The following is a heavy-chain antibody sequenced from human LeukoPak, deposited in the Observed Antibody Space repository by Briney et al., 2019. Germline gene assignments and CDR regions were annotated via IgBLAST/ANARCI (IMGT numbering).Heavy chain of an antibody. D-gene: IGHD3-10*01. Sequence: SETLSLTCGVSGYSISSGYYWGWIRQPPGKGLEWIGNIYHNGGTYYNPSLKSRVTISVDTSKNQFSLKATSVTAADTAVYYCARDRSLGYSSGSYDYWGQGTLVTVSS. CDR1: GYSISSGYY. CDR3: ARDRSLGYSSGSYDY. CDR2: IYHNGGT. J-gene: IGHJ4*02. V-gene: IGHV4-38-2*02.